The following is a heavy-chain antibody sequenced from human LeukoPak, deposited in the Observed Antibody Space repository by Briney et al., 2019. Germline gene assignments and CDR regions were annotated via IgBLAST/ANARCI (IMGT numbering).Heavy chain of an antibody. CDR2: IYYSGST. CDR1: GGSISSGDYY. D-gene: IGHD3-22*01. Sequence: PSETLSLTCTVSGGSISSGDYYWSWIRQPPGKGLEWIGYIYYSGSTYYNPSLKSRVTISVDTSKNQFSLKLSSVTAADTAVYYCARVPPPYDSSGYPDYWGQGTLVTVSS. J-gene: IGHJ4*02. V-gene: IGHV4-30-4*08. CDR3: ARVPPPYDSSGYPDY.